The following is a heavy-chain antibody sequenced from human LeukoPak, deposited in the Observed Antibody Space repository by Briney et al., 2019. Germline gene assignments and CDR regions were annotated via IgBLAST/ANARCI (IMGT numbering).Heavy chain of an antibody. CDR2: ISYDGSNE. CDR1: GFTFSSYG. V-gene: IGHV3-30*19. J-gene: IGHJ4*02. Sequence: GRSLRLSCAASGFTFSSYGMQWVRQAPGKGLEWMAVISYDGSNEYYADSVKGRFTISRDNSRNTLYLQVNSLRAEDTAVYYCAKGLDYGDYWGQGTLVTVSS. CDR3: AKGLDYGDY.